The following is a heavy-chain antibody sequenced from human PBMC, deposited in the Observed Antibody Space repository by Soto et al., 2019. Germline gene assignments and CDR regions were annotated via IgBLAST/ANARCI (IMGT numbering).Heavy chain of an antibody. J-gene: IGHJ4*02. Sequence: QVQLQESGPGLIKPSQTLSLTCTVSGNSISSGDHYWSWIRQPPGKGLEWIGFIHHSGNTYYSPSLKSRAIISVDKSKNQVSLRLNDVSAADTAVYYCVRAVTMIRGVIIAPYFDYWGQGTLVTVSS. CDR3: VRAVTMIRGVIIAPYFDY. CDR2: IHHSGNT. CDR1: GNSISSGDHY. V-gene: IGHV4-30-4*01. D-gene: IGHD3-10*01.